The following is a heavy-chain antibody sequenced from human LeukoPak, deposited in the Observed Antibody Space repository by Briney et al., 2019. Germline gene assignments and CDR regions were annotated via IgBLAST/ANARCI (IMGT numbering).Heavy chain of an antibody. V-gene: IGHV4-39*07. D-gene: IGHD2-15*01. CDR3: ARGVAHPYYYFYMDV. CDR2: IYYNGNT. CDR1: GGSISTSNYY. J-gene: IGHJ6*03. Sequence: PSETLSLTCTVSGGSISTSNYYWGWIRQPPGKGLEWIGSIYYNGNTYYNPSLKSRVTISVDTSKNQFSLKLRSVTAADTAVYYCARGVAHPYYYFYMDVWGKGTTVTVSS.